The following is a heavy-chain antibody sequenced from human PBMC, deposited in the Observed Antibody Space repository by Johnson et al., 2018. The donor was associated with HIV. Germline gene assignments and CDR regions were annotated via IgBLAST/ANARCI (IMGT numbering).Heavy chain of an antibody. Sequence: MLLVESGGGLVQPGGSLRLSCAASGFSLSDYYMSWIRKAPGKGLEWVSVIYSGGSTYYADSVKGRFTISRDNSKNTLYLQMNSQRAEDTAVYYCARSRYDSSGYGIWGQGTMVTVSS. V-gene: IGHV3-66*01. CDR1: GFSLSDYY. D-gene: IGHD3-22*01. CDR3: ARSRYDSSGYGI. CDR2: IYSGGST. J-gene: IGHJ3*02.